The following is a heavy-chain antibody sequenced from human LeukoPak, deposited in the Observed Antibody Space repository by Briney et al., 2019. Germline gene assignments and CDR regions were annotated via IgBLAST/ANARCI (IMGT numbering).Heavy chain of an antibody. V-gene: IGHV3-74*01. J-gene: IGHJ6*02. CDR2: INSDGIYT. D-gene: IGHD2/OR15-2a*01. CDR3: ASYLTSIPSGMDV. CDR1: GFTFSSYW. Sequence: GGSLRLSCAASGFTFSSYWMHWVRQAPGKGLVWVSRINSDGIYTTYADSVKGRFTISRDNGKNTLYLQMNSLRAEDTAVYYCASYLTSIPSGMDVWGQGATVTVSS.